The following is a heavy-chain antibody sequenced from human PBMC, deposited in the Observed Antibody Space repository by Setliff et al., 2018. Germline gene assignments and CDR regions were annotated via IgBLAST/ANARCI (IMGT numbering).Heavy chain of an antibody. Sequence: ASVKVSCKASGYTLTNYYMHWVRQAPGQGLEWMGIINPSGGLTRYAQKFQGRVTMTRDTSTSTVYMEVSSLRSEDTAMYYCARDRYYNSWSGTSITAPHDAFDIWGQGAMVTVS. CDR3: ARDRYYNSWSGTSITAPHDAFDI. D-gene: IGHD3-3*01. CDR2: INPSGGLT. V-gene: IGHV1-46*03. J-gene: IGHJ3*02. CDR1: GYTLTNYY.